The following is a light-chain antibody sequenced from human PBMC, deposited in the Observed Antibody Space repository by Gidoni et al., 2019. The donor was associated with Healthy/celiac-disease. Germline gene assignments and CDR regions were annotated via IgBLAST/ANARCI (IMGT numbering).Light chain of an antibody. Sequence: EIVMTQSPATLSVSPGERAPLACRASQSVSSNLAWYQQKPGQAPRLLISGASTRATGIPARFSGSGSGTEFTLTISSLQSEDFAVYDCQQYNNWLTFGGGTKVEIK. CDR2: GAS. J-gene: IGKJ4*01. V-gene: IGKV3-15*01. CDR3: QQYNNWLT. CDR1: QSVSSN.